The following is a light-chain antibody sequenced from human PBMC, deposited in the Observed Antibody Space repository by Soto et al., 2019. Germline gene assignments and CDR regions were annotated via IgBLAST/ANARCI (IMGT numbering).Light chain of an antibody. CDR2: EVS. V-gene: IGLV2-8*01. Sequence: QSFLTQPPSASGSPGQSVTISCTGTSSDVGGYNYVSWYQQHPGKAPKLMIYEVSKRPSGVPDRFSGSKSGNTASLTVSGLQAEDEADYYCSSYAGSNNYVFGTGTKLTV. J-gene: IGLJ1*01. CDR1: SSDVGGYNY. CDR3: SSYAGSNNYV.